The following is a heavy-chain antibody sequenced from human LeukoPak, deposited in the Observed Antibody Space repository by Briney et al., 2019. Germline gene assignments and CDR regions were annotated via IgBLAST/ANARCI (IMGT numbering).Heavy chain of an antibody. J-gene: IGHJ3*02. CDR3: AAELYGGNSDCCNFET. CDR2: ISSSGSTI. V-gene: IGHV3-11*01. Sequence: KSGGSLRLSCAASGFTFSDYYMSWIRQAPGKGLEWVSYISSSGSTIYYADSVKGRFTISRDNAKNSLYLQMNSLRAEDTAVYFCAAELYGGNSDCCNFETWGQGTMVTVSS. D-gene: IGHD4-23*01. CDR1: GFTFSDYY.